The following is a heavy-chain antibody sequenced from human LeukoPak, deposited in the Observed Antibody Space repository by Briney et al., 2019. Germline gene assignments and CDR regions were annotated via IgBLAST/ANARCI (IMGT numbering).Heavy chain of an antibody. V-gene: IGHV3-23*01. CDR1: GFTFSSSA. CDR3: AKVLRGSSWLPIDY. CDR2: ISGSGGST. J-gene: IGHJ4*02. D-gene: IGHD6-13*01. Sequence: GGSLRLSCAASGFTFSSSAMSWVRQAPGKGLEWVSAISGSGGSTYYADSEKGRFTISRDNSKNTLYLQMNSLRAEDTAVYYCAKVLRGSSWLPIDYWGQGTLVTVSS.